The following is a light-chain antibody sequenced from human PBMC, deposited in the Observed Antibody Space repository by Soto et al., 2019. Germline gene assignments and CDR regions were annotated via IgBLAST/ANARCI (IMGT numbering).Light chain of an antibody. CDR1: SSDVGGYNY. Sequence: QSVLTQPASVSGSPGQSITISCTGTSSDVGGYNYVSWYQQHPGKAPKVMIYDVSHRPSGVSTRFSGSKSGNTASLTISGLQAEDEADYYCSSYTSSSNVVFGGGTKVTVL. V-gene: IGLV2-14*01. CDR3: SSYTSSSNVV. CDR2: DVS. J-gene: IGLJ2*01.